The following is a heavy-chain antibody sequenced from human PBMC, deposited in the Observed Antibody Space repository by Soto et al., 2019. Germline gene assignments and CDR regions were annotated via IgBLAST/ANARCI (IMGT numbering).Heavy chain of an antibody. CDR2: IYSSGNT. CDR3: ARHWGGPDSFDF. Sequence: QVQLQESGPGLVKLSETLSLTCTDSGGSISSYYWSWIRQPPGKGLEWIGYIYSSGNTHYNPSLNRGVSISVGTSSNHFSLDLSPVPGVETAVYYCARHWGGPDSFDFWGQGTIVTVSS. D-gene: IGHD3-3*01. CDR1: GGSISSYY. J-gene: IGHJ3*01. V-gene: IGHV4-59*08.